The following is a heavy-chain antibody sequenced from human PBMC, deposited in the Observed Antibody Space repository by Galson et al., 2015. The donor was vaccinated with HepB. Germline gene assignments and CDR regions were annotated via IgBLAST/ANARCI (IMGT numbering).Heavy chain of an antibody. J-gene: IGHJ3*02. CDR3: ARDPRTQGAEDAFDI. CDR2: ISYDGSNK. CDR1: GFTFSSYG. D-gene: IGHD1-26*01. V-gene: IGHV3-30*03. Sequence: SLRLSCAASGFTFSSYGMHWVRQAPGKGLEWVAVISYDGSNKYYADSVRGRFTISRDNSKNTLYLQMNSLRAEDTAVYYCARDPRTQGAEDAFDIWGQGTMVTVSS.